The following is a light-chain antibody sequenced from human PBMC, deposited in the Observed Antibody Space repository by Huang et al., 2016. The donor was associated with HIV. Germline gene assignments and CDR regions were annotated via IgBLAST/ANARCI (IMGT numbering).Light chain of an antibody. V-gene: IGKV3-15*01. CDR2: GAS. CDR3: QQYNNWPPVT. J-gene: IGKJ2*01. Sequence: EVVMTQSPATLSVSPGERATLSCRASQNINSNLAWYQQKPGQTPRLLIYGASTRATGIPARFSGSGSGTECTLTISSRQSEDFAVYYCQQYNNWPPVTFGQGTKLEIK. CDR1: QNINSN.